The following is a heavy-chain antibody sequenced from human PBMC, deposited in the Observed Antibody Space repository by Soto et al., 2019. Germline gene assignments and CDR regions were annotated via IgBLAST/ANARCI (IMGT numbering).Heavy chain of an antibody. CDR2: INHSGST. CDR1: GGSFSGYY. CDR3: ARGGKDIVVVPAARYYYYYMDV. V-gene: IGHV4-34*01. Sequence: QVQLQQWGAGLLKPSETLSLTCAVYGGSFSGYYWSWIRQPPGKGLEWIGEINHSGSTNYNPSLKSRVTRAVDTSKNQFSLKLSSVTAADTAVYYCARGGKDIVVVPAARYYYYYMDVWGKGTTVTVSS. D-gene: IGHD2-2*01. J-gene: IGHJ6*03.